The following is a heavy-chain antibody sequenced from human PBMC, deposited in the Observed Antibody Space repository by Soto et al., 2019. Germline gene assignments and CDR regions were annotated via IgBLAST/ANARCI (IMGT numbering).Heavy chain of an antibody. CDR2: INPSNGGT. CDR3: AREFYYFESIGRQYYFDY. J-gene: IGHJ4*02. V-gene: IGHV1-46*04. D-gene: IGHD3-22*01. Sequence: ASVKVSCKASGYTFTSCYIHWVRQAPGQGVEWVGIINPSNGGTSYAQKLQGRVTMTRDTSTSTVYMELSSLRYEDTAVYYCAREFYYFESIGRQYYFDYWGQGTLVTVSS. CDR1: GYTFTSCY.